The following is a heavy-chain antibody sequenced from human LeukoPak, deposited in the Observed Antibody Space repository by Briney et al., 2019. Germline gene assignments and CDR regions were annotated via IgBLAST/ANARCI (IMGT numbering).Heavy chain of an antibody. D-gene: IGHD3-3*01. J-gene: IGHJ4*02. Sequence: PSETLSLTCTVSGGSISSSSYYWGWIRQPPGKGLEWIGSIYYSGSTYYNPSLKSRVTISVDTSKNQFSLKLSSVTAADTAAYYCAVRNRFLEWLHYFDYWGQGTLVTVSS. V-gene: IGHV4-39*01. CDR1: GGSISSSSYY. CDR2: IYYSGST. CDR3: AVRNRFLEWLHYFDY.